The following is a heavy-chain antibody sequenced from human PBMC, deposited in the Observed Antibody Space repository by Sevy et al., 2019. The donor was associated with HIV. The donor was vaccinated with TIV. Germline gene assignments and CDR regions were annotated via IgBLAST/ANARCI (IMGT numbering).Heavy chain of an antibody. CDR3: TTDAGMTPWYALQH. J-gene: IGHJ1*01. CDR1: RFSFTNAW. V-gene: IGHV3-15*01. CDR2: IRSNHEGGTA. Sequence: GGSLRLSCAASRFSFTNAWMRWVRQAPGEGLEWVGRIRSNHEGGTAYYAAPVRGRFTISRDDSKNTLFLQLSSLKIEDTAVYYCTTDAGMTPWYALQHWGRGTLVTVSS. D-gene: IGHD1-20*01.